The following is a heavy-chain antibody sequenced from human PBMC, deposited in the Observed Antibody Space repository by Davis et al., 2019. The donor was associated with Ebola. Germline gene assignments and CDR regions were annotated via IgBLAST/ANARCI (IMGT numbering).Heavy chain of an antibody. CDR3: ARAYGAVYYYGMDV. V-gene: IGHV1-8*02. Sequence: ASVKVSCKASGYTFTSYGISWVRQAPGQGLEWMGWMNPNSGNTGYAQKFQGRVTMTRNTSISTAYMELSSLRSEDTAVYYCARAYGAVYYYGMDVWGQGTTVTVSS. D-gene: IGHD3-10*01. CDR2: MNPNSGNT. J-gene: IGHJ6*02. CDR1: GYTFTSYG.